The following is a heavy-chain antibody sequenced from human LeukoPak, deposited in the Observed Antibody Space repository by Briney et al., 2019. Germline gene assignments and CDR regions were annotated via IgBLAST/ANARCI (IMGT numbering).Heavy chain of an antibody. CDR2: MNPNSGNT. V-gene: IGHV1-8*01. D-gene: IGHD2-2*01. J-gene: IGHJ6*02. Sequence: ASVKVSCKASGDSFTSYDINWVRQATGQGLEWMGWMNPNSGNTGYAQKFQGRVTMTRNTSISTAYMELSSLRSENTAVYYCARSYCSSTSCQWYYYGMDVWGQGTTVTVSS. CDR3: ARSYCSSTSCQWYYYGMDV. CDR1: GDSFTSYD.